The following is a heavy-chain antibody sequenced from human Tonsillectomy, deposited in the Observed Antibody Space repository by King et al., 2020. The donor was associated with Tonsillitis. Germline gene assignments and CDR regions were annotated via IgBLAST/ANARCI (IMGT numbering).Heavy chain of an antibody. CDR3: ARSVSGSFVY. D-gene: IGHD1-26*01. V-gene: IGHV4-39*01. CDR1: GGSISSSDHY. J-gene: IGHJ4*02. CDR2: MYYSGTI. Sequence: QLQESGPGVVKPSETLSLTCTVSGGSISSSDHYWAWIRQPPGKGLEWIGYMYYSGTIFYNPSLKSRITISGGTSENRFSLKLSSVTAADTAVYFCARSVSGSFVYWGQGALVTVSS.